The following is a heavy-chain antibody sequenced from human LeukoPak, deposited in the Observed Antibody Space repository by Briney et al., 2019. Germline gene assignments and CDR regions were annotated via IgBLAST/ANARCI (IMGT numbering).Heavy chain of an antibody. V-gene: IGHV1-18*01. J-gene: IGHJ4*02. D-gene: IGHD1-7*01. CDR1: GYTFTSYG. Sequence: GASVKVSCKASGYTFTSYGISWVRQAPGQGLEWMGWISAYNGNTNSGQKFQGRVTMTTDTSTGTAYMELRSLRSDDTAMYYCATANNWNYALGYWGQGTLVTVSS. CDR3: ATANNWNYALGY. CDR2: ISAYNGNT.